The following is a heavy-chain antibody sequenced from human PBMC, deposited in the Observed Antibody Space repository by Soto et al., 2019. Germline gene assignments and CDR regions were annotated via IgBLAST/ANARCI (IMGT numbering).Heavy chain of an antibody. CDR2: TSASGGTT. V-gene: IGHV3-23*01. CDR3: AKFLWGDYGDYAGMRYFDC. D-gene: IGHD4-17*01. CDR1: GFTFNSYA. J-gene: IGHJ4*02. Sequence: EVQLLESGGGLVQPGGSLRLSCAASGFTFNSYAMSWVRQAPGKRLEWVSSTSASGGTTYYADSVKGRFTISRDNSKNTLYLQINSLRAEDTAVYYCAKFLWGDYGDYAGMRYFDCWGQGTLVTVSS.